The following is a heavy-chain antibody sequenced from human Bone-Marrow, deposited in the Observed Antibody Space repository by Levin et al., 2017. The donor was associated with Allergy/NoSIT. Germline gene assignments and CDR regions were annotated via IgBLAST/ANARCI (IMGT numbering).Heavy chain of an antibody. V-gene: IGHV5-51*01. J-gene: IGHJ3*02. CDR2: VYFGDSDT. D-gene: IGHD3-10*01. CDR3: ARPDLGGSAAFDI. Sequence: GGSLRLSCKGSGYSFPTHWIAWVRQMPGKGLEWMGIVYFGDSDTIYSPSFQGQVTISVDKSTNTAYLHWSSLKASDTAMYYCARPDLGGSAAFDIWGQGTMVTVSS. CDR1: GYSFPTHW.